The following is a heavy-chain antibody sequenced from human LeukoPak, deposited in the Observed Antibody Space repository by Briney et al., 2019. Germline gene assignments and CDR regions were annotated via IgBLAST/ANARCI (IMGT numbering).Heavy chain of an antibody. CDR1: GFTFSTYA. J-gene: IGHJ4*02. CDR3: AKAGMGQYGPGAPT. Sequence: GGSLRLSCAASGFTFSTYAMNWFRQAPGTGLEGVSAISADGGYTYYADSVKGRFTMSRDNSKNTLFLQMTTLRADDTAVYYCAKAGMGQYGPGAPTWGQGTLVTVSS. V-gene: IGHV3-23*01. D-gene: IGHD1-26*01. CDR2: ISADGGYT.